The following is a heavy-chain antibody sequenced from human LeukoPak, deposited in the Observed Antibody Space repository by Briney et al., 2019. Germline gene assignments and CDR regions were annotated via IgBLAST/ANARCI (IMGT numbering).Heavy chain of an antibody. CDR1: GYTLTVYY. CDR2: INPNSGDT. CDR3: AREGSGYTYGRGSYFDY. J-gene: IGHJ4*01. Sequence: ASVKVSCKASGYTLTVYYIHWVRQAPGQGLEWMGRINPNSGDTNFAQKFQGRVTMTRDASISTAYMDLSGLRPDDTAVYYCAREGSGYTYGRGSYFDYWGHGILVTVSS. V-gene: IGHV1-2*06. D-gene: IGHD5-18*01.